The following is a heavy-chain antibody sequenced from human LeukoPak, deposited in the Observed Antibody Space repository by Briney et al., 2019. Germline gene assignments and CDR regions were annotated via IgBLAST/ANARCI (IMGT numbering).Heavy chain of an antibody. D-gene: IGHD3-10*01. CDR3: ARGIIRGADTPYYYGMGV. V-gene: IGHV4-39*07. J-gene: IGHJ6*02. Sequence: SETLSLTCTVSGGSISSSTYYWGWIRQPPGRGLDWIGSIYYSGSTYYNPSLKSRVTISVDTSKNQFSLKLSSVTAADTAVYWCARGIIRGADTPYYYGMGVWGRGTTVTVSS. CDR1: GGSISSSTYY. CDR2: IYYSGST.